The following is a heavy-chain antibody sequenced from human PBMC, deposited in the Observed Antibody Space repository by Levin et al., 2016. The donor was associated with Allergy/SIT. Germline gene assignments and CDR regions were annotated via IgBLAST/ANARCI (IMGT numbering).Heavy chain of an antibody. CDR1: GFTFSSYG. J-gene: IGHJ6*02. D-gene: IGHD3-10*01. CDR2: IWYDGSNK. Sequence: GESLKISCAASGFTFSSYGMHWVRQAPGKGLEWVAVIWYDGSNKYYADSVKGRFTISRDNSKNTLYLQMNSLRAEDTAVYYCARDRALGSPSGYYYYGMDVWGQGTTVTVSS. CDR3: ARDRALGSPSGYYYYGMDV. V-gene: IGHV3-33*01.